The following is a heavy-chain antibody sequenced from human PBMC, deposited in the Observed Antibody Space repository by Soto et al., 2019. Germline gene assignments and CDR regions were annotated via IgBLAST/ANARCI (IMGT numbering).Heavy chain of an antibody. J-gene: IGHJ6*02. CDR3: TRLVGATYYYYGMDV. V-gene: IGHV4-39*02. CDR2: IYYSGST. D-gene: IGHD1-26*01. CDR1: GGPIDSSSYY. Sequence: PSETLSLTCTLSGGPIDSSSYYWGWIRQPPGMGLEWIGTIYYSGSTYYNPSLNSRVTISVDTSRNHLSLKLSSVTAADTAVYYCTRLVGATYYYYGMDVWGQGTTVTVSS.